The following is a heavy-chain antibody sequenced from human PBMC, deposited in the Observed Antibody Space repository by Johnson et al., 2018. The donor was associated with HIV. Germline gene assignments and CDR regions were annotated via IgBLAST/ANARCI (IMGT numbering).Heavy chain of an antibody. CDR1: GFTFRNYA. CDR3: ARVPGASSRWYVGAFDI. D-gene: IGHD6-13*01. Sequence: QVQLVESGGGLVQPGRSLKLSCVASGFTFRNYAMHWVRQAPGKGLEWVAIIYSGGSTYYSDSVKGRLTIFTDNSNNTLYLQMNSLRAEDTAVYYCARVPGASSRWYVGAFDIWGQGTMVTVSS. V-gene: IGHV3-NL1*01. J-gene: IGHJ3*02. CDR2: IYSGGST.